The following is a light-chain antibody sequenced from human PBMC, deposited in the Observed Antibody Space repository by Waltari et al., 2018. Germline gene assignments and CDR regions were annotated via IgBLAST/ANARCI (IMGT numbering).Light chain of an antibody. J-gene: IGKJ5*01. CDR3: QQRSNWPIT. CDR2: DTS. Sequence: EIVLTQSPATLSLSPGERATLSCRASQSVNTYLAWYQQKPGQAPRLLIYDTSNRATGIPAMFSCSGSATDFTLTISSLEPEDFAVYYCQQRSNWPITFGQGTRLEIK. CDR1: QSVNTY. V-gene: IGKV3-11*01.